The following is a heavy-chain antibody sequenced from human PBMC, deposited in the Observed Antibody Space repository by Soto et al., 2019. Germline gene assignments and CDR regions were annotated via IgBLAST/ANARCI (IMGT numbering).Heavy chain of an antibody. D-gene: IGHD2-2*01. CDR3: ATGLVVPAAIPPYYYYYGMDV. Sequence: GGSLRLSCAASGFTFSSYWMSWVRQAPGKGLEWVANIKQDGSEKYYVDSVKGRFTISRDNAKNSLYLQMNSLRAEDTAVYYCATGLVVPAAIPPYYYYYGMDVWGQGTTVTVSS. J-gene: IGHJ6*02. CDR1: GFTFSSYW. CDR2: IKQDGSEK. V-gene: IGHV3-7*03.